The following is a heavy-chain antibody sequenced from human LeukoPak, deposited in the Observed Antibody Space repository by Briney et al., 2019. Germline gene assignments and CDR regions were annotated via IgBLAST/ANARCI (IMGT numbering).Heavy chain of an antibody. V-gene: IGHV1-24*01. CDR3: ATDLTYCYDSSSDY. CDR1: GYTLTELS. CDR2: FDPEDGET. J-gene: IGHJ4*02. Sequence: GASVKVSCKVSGYTLTELSMHWMRQAPGKGLEWMGGFDPEDGETIYAQKFQGRVTMTEDTSTDTAYMELSSLISEDTAVYYCATDLTYCYDSSSDYWGQGTLVTVSS. D-gene: IGHD3-22*01.